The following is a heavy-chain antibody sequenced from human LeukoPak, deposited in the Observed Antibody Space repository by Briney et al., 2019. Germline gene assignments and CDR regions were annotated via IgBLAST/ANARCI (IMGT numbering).Heavy chain of an antibody. CDR1: GGSISSSRYY. CDR3: ARHRGWLLVDFDY. D-gene: IGHD5-12*01. CDR2: IYYSGNT. Sequence: SETLSLTCTVSGGSISSSRYYWGWIRQSPGKGLEWIGTIYYSGNTYYNPSLKSRVTISVDTSKNQFSLKVSSVTAADTAVYYCARHRGWLLVDFDYWGQGTLVTVSS. V-gene: IGHV4-39*01. J-gene: IGHJ4*02.